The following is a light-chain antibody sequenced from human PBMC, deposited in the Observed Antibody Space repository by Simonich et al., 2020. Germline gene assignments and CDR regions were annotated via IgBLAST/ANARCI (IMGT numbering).Light chain of an antibody. V-gene: IGKV3-11*01. J-gene: IGKJ1*01. CDR1: QSVSSY. CDR3: QQYNNWPRT. Sequence: EIVLTQSPATLSLSPGERATLSFRASQSVSSYLAWYHQKPGQAPRLLIYDASNKDTGIPARCSGSGSGTDFTLTISSLEPEDVAVYYCQQYNNWPRTFGQGTKVEIK. CDR2: DAS.